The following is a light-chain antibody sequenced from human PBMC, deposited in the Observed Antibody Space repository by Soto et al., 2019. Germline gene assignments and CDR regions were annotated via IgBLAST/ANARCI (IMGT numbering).Light chain of an antibody. V-gene: IGLV4-69*01. Sequence: QSVLTQSPSASASLGASVKLTCTLSSGHSSYAIAWHQQQPEKGPRYLMKLSSDGSHSKGDGIPDRFSGSSSGAERYLTISSLQSEDEADYYCQTWDTGARVVFGGGTGLAVL. CDR1: SGHSSYA. CDR2: LSSDGSH. CDR3: QTWDTGARVV. J-gene: IGLJ2*01.